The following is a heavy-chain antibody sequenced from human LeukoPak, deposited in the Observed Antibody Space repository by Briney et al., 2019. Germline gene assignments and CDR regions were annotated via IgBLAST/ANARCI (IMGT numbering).Heavy chain of an antibody. CDR1: GYTFTSYY. CDR2: INPNSGGT. Sequence: GASVKVSCKASGYTFTSYYMHWVRQAPGQGLEWMGWINPNSGGTNYAQKFQGRVTMTRDTSISTAYMELSRLRSADTAVYYCARDLVLGERRLYGGYNWFDPWGQGTLVTVSS. D-gene: IGHD1-1*01. CDR3: ARDLVLGERRLYGGYNWFDP. V-gene: IGHV1-2*02. J-gene: IGHJ5*02.